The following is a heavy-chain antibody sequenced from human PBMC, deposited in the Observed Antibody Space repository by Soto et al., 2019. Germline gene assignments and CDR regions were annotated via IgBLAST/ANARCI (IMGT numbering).Heavy chain of an antibody. CDR2: STHTGNT. V-gene: IGHV1-18*01. D-gene: IGHD1-26*01. CDR1: GYAFPHYV. Sequence: ASVTVSCKTSGYAFPHYVINWVRQAPGHGLEWMGFSTHTGNTNYAQNFQGRVVLTTDTSTSTAYMEVTSLRSDDTAVYYCARSGEHPLDYWGQGTPVTVSS. CDR3: ARSGEHPLDY. J-gene: IGHJ4*02.